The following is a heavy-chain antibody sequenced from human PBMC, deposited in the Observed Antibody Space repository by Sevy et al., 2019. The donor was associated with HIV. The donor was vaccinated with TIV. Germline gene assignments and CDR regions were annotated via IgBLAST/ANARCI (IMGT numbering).Heavy chain of an antibody. V-gene: IGHV5-51*01. D-gene: IGHD2-15*01. CDR2: IYPGDSVT. CDR3: ARSDGYCSGGNHLCYFDY. Sequence: GESLKISCKGSEYTFTHFWIAWVRQMPGKGLESMGIIYPGDSVTRYSPSFQGQVTISADKSISTASLQWDSLKASDTAMYYCARSDGYCSGGNHLCYFDYWGQGTLVTVSS. CDR1: EYTFTHFW. J-gene: IGHJ4*02.